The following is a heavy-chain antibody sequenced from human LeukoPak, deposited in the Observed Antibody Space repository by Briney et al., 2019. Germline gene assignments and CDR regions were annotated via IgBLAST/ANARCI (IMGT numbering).Heavy chain of an antibody. V-gene: IGHV4-34*01. CDR2: INHSGST. D-gene: IGHD2-2*01. CDR3: ARGDIVVVPAAKYYYCYMDV. J-gene: IGHJ6*03. CDR1: GGSFSGYY. Sequence: SETLSLTCAVYGGSFSGYYWGWIRQPPGKGLEWIGEINHSGSTNYNPSLWSRVTISVDTSKNQFSLKLSSVTAADTAVYYCARGDIVVVPAAKYYYCYMDVWGKGTTVTVSS.